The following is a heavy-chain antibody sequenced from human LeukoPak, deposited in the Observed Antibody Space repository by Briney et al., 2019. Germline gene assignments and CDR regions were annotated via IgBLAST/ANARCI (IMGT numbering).Heavy chain of an antibody. D-gene: IGHD2-2*01. CDR1: GGSFSGYY. V-gene: IGHV4-34*01. Sequence: SETLSLTCAVYGGSFSGYYWSWIRQPPGKGLGWIGEINHSGSTNYNPSLKSRVTISVDTSKNQFSLKLSSVTAADTAVYYCARDIVVVPAAYSLSYYYYYMDVWGKGTTVIVSS. CDR2: INHSGST. CDR3: ARDIVVVPAAYSLSYYYYYMDV. J-gene: IGHJ6*03.